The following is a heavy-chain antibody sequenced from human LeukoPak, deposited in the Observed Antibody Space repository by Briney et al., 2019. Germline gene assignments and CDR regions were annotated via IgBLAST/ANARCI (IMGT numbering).Heavy chain of an antibody. Sequence: GASVKVSCKASGYTFTSYGISWVRQAPGQGLEWMGWISAYNGNTNYAQKLPGRVTMTTDTSTSTAYMELRSLRSADTAVYYCARDLRSYYGSGSYRPNWFDPWGQGTLVTVSS. V-gene: IGHV1-18*01. CDR3: ARDLRSYYGSGSYRPNWFDP. CDR2: ISAYNGNT. CDR1: GYTFTSYG. D-gene: IGHD3-10*01. J-gene: IGHJ5*02.